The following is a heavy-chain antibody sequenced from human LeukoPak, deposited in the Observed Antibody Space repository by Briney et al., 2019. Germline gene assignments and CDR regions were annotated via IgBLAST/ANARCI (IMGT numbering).Heavy chain of an antibody. D-gene: IGHD5-12*01. J-gene: IGHJ4*02. V-gene: IGHV3-33*01. CDR1: GFTFSSYG. CDR3: ARDEGYSGYVQDY. Sequence: GGSLRLSCAASGFTFSSYGMHWVRQAPGKGLEWVAVIWYDGSNKYYADSVKGRFTISRDNSKNTLYLQMNSLRDEDTAVYYCARDEGYSGYVQDYWGQGTLVTVSS. CDR2: IWYDGSNK.